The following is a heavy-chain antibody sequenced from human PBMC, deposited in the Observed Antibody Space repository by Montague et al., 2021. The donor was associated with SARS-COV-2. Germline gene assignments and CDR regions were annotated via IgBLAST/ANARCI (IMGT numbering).Heavy chain of an antibody. Sequence: SETLSLTCAVSGGSFSGYYWSWIRQPPGTGLELIGEINLSGSTNSNPSPKSRVTISVDTSKNQFSLKLSSVTAADTAVYYCAIPMVRGFSRAFDIWGQGTMVTVSS. D-gene: IGHD3-10*01. CDR1: GGSFSGYY. J-gene: IGHJ3*02. CDR2: INLSGST. CDR3: AIPMVRGFSRAFDI. V-gene: IGHV4-34*01.